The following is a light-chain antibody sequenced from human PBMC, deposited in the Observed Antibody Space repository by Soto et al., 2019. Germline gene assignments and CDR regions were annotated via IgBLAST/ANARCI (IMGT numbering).Light chain of an antibody. Sequence: QSALTQPPSVSGAPGQRVTISCTGSGSNIGAGYDVHWYQQLPGTAPKLLIYGNSNRPSGVPDRFSGSKSGTSASLAITGLQAEDEADYYCQSYDSSLSVVFGGGTKVTVL. CDR2: GNS. CDR3: QSYDSSLSVV. J-gene: IGLJ2*01. V-gene: IGLV1-40*01. CDR1: GSNIGAGYD.